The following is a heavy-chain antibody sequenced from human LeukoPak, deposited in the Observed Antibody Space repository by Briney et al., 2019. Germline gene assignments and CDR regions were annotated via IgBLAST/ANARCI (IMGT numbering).Heavy chain of an antibody. V-gene: IGHV3-23*01. Sequence: GGSLRLSCAASGFTLSSHAMSWVRKSPRKGLEWVSAISGSGGSTYCAAAVKGRFTISRDNSKNMLYLQMNSLRAEDTAVYYCSKVLGAIYYYYGMDVWGQGTTVTVSS. CDR2: ISGSGGST. J-gene: IGHJ6*02. CDR3: SKVLGAIYYYYGMDV. D-gene: IGHD4/OR15-4a*01. CDR1: GFTLSSHA.